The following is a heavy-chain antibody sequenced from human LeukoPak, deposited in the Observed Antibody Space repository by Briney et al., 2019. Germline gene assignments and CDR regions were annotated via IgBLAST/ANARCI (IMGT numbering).Heavy chain of an antibody. CDR1: GGSFSGCY. CDR2: INHSGST. V-gene: IGHV4-34*01. Sequence: PSETLSLTCAVYGGSFSGCYWSWIRQPPGKGLEWIGEINHSGSTNYNPSLKSRVTISVDTSKNQFSLKLSSVTAADTAVYYCARVGKNYYGSGSYYTYYYYGMDVWGQGTTVTVSS. J-gene: IGHJ6*02. D-gene: IGHD3-10*01. CDR3: ARVGKNYYGSGSYYTYYYYGMDV.